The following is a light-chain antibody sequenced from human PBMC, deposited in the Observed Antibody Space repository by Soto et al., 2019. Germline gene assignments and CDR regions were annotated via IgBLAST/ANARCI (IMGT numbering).Light chain of an antibody. CDR3: QQSYNSPHT. V-gene: IGKV1-39*01. J-gene: IGKJ5*01. Sequence: DIQMTQSPSSLSASVGDRVTITCRASQSISSYLNWYQQKPGKAPKLLIYAASSLQSGVPSRFSGSGSGTDFTLTISSLQPEDFATYSCQQSYNSPHTFGQG. CDR1: QSISSY. CDR2: AAS.